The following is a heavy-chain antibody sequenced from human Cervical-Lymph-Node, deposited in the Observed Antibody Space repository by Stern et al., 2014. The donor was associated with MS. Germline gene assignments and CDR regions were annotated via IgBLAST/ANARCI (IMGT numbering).Heavy chain of an antibody. V-gene: IGHV2-5*02. D-gene: IGHD5-12*01. J-gene: IGHJ4*02. CDR2: IYWDDEK. CDR1: GFSLSTSGVG. CDR3: AHLHGGYVGFDY. Sequence: QVTLKESGPTLVKPTQTLTLTCTFSGFSLSTSGVGVGWIRQPPGKALEWLALIYWDDEKRYSPSLKSRLTITKDTSKNQVVLTMTNMDPVDTATYYCAHLHGGYVGFDYWGQGTLVTVSS.